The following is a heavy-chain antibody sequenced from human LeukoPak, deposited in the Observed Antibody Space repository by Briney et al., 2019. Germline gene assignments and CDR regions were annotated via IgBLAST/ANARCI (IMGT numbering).Heavy chain of an antibody. CDR2: INHSGST. D-gene: IGHD3-10*01. V-gene: IGHV4-34*01. J-gene: IGHJ4*02. Sequence: KPSETLSLTCAVYGGSFSGYYWSWIRQPPGKGLEWIGEINHSGSTNYNPSLKSRVTISVDTSKNQFSLKLSSVTAADTAVYYCAETFAGSGRPFDYWGQGTLVTVSS. CDR3: AETFAGSGRPFDY. CDR1: GGSFSGYY.